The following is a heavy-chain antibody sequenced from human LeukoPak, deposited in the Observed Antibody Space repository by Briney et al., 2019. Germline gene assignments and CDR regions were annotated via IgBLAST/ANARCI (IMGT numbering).Heavy chain of an antibody. V-gene: IGHV1-2*02. CDR1: GYTFTDYF. CDR3: ARDGLSRGGYDYRGYYFDY. CDR2: FNPNSGGT. Sequence: ASVTVSCKASGYTFTDYFMHWVRQAPGQGLEWMGWFNPNSGGTNYAQKFQGRVTMTRDTSISTAYMELSRLRSDDTAVYYCARDGLSRGGYDYRGYYFDYWGQGTLVTVSS. D-gene: IGHD5-12*01. J-gene: IGHJ4*02.